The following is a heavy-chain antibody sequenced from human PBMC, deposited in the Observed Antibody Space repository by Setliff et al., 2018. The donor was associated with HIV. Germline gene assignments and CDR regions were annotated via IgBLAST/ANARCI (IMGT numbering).Heavy chain of an antibody. CDR3: ARRSAGMYANSIDY. J-gene: IGHJ4*02. D-gene: IGHD2-8*01. CDR1: GGSINANEYY. CDR2: IYYSGST. Sequence: PSETLSLTCSVSGGSINANEYYWNWIRQSPGKGLEWIGNIYYSGSTYYNPSLKSRVTISVDTSENQFSLRLNSVTAADTAVYYCARRSAGMYANSIDYWGQGTPVTVSS. V-gene: IGHV4-39*01.